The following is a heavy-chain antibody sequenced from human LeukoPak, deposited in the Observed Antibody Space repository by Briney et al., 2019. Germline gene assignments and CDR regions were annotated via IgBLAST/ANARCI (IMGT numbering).Heavy chain of an antibody. CDR3: AKQLGYCSDGSCYFPY. V-gene: IGHV3-23*01. J-gene: IGHJ4*02. Sequence: GGSLRLSCAASGFTFSSSAMSWVRQAPGKGLEWVSAISNNGGYTYYADSVQGRFTISRDNSKSTLCLQMNSLRAEDTAVFYCAKQLGYCSDGSCYFPYWGQGTLVTVSS. CDR1: GFTFSSSA. CDR2: ISNNGGYT. D-gene: IGHD2-15*01.